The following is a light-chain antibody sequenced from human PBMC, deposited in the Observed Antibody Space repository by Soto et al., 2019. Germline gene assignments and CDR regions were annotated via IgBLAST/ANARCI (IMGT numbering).Light chain of an antibody. CDR2: AAS. Sequence: DIQMTQSPSTLSGSVGDRVTITCRASQSISSYLNWYQQKPGKAPKLLIYAASTLQSGVPSRFSGSGSGTDFTLSISSLQPEDFATYYCQQLNDYPVTFGQGTKVDI. CDR1: QSISSY. CDR3: QQLNDYPVT. J-gene: IGKJ1*01. V-gene: IGKV1-39*01.